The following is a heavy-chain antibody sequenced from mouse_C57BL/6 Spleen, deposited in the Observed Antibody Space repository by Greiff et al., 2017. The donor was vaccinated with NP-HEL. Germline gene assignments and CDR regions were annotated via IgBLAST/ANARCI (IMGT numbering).Heavy chain of an antibody. D-gene: IGHD1-1*01. CDR3: ASKAHYYGSSYWYFEV. Sequence: QVQLQQSGPGLVAPSQSLSITCTVSGFSLTSYGVDWVRQSPGKGLEWLGVIWGVGSTNYNSALKSRLILSKGNAKNQVFLKMNSLQTDDTAMYYCASKAHYYGSSYWYFEVWGTGTTVTVSS. V-gene: IGHV2-6*01. CDR2: IWGVGST. CDR1: GFSLTSYG. J-gene: IGHJ1*03.